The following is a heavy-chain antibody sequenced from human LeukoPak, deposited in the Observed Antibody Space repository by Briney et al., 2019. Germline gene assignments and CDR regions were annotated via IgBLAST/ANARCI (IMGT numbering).Heavy chain of an antibody. Sequence: GGSLSLSCAASGFTVSSNYMSWVRQAPGKGLEWVSVIYSGGSTYYADSVKGRFTISRDNSKNTLYLQMNSLRAEDTAVYYCARDRGDWGSPYYFDYWGQGTLVTVSS. CDR3: ARDRGDWGSPYYFDY. CDR2: IYSGGST. CDR1: GFTVSSNY. J-gene: IGHJ4*02. D-gene: IGHD7-27*01. V-gene: IGHV3-66*01.